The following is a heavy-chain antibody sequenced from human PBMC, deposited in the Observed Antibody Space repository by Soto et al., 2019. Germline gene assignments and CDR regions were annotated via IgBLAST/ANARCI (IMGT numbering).Heavy chain of an antibody. D-gene: IGHD3-16*01. CDR2: VKQGGSEK. Sequence: EVQLVESGGGLVQPGGSLRVSCETSGFSFSDYWMSWVRQSPGKGMEWVANVKQGGSEKNYVDSVKGRFSISRDNARKSVYLQMNSLRGEDTAVYHCAAGRWGVRDWGQGTLVTVSS. V-gene: IGHV3-7*05. CDR1: GFSFSDYW. J-gene: IGHJ4*02. CDR3: AAGRWGVRD.